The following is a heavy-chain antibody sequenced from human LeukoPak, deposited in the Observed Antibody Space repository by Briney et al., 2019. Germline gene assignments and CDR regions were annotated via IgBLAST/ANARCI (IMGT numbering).Heavy chain of an antibody. CDR1: GFTFSSYA. V-gene: IGHV3-23*01. D-gene: IGHD3-22*01. Sequence: GGSLRLSCAASGFTFSSYAMTWVRQAPGKGLEWVSAISGSGGSTYYADSVKGRFTISRDNAKNSLYLQMNSLRAEDTAVYYCAREADDYDSSGDSVKYFDYWGQGTLVTVSS. CDR2: ISGSGGST. CDR3: AREADDYDSSGDSVKYFDY. J-gene: IGHJ4*02.